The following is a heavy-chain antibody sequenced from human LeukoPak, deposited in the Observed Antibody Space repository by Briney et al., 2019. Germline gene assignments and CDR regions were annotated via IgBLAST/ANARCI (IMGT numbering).Heavy chain of an antibody. V-gene: IGHV3-30*04. Sequence: GGSLRLSCAASGFTFSRSAMHWVRQAPGKGLEWVAIISYDGGNKYYTDSVKGRFTISRDNSKNTLYLQMNSLRAEDTAVYYCARGYDFWSGYYFVYWGQGTLVTVSS. J-gene: IGHJ4*02. D-gene: IGHD3-3*01. CDR3: ARGYDFWSGYYFVY. CDR2: ISYDGGNK. CDR1: GFTFSRSA.